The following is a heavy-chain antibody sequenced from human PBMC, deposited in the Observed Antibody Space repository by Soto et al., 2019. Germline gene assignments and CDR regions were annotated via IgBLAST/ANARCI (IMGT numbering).Heavy chain of an antibody. D-gene: IGHD3-16*02. CDR2: ISYDGSNK. J-gene: IGHJ4*02. V-gene: IGHV3-30-3*01. CDR3: AREAGRSFHFDS. CDR1: GFPFGSFA. Sequence: QVQLVESGGGVVQPGRSLRLSCAASGFPFGSFAMHWVRQTPGKGLEWVTLISYDGSNKYYADSVKGRFTISRDNSKNTLYLQMNSVRTDDTGVYYRAREAGRSFHFDSWGQGALVTVSS.